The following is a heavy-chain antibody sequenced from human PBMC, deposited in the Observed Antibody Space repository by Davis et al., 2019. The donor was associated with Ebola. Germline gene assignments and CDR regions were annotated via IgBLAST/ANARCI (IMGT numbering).Heavy chain of an antibody. J-gene: IGHJ6*02. CDR3: ASTLIPGGGSGEYDSSGYYHYYYYYGMDV. V-gene: IGHV1-69*06. CDR1: GGTFSSYA. CDR2: IIPIFGTA. D-gene: IGHD3-22*01. Sequence: SVKVSCKASGGTFSSYAISWVRQAPGQGLEWMGGIIPIFGTANYAQKFQGRVTITADKSTSTAYMELSSLRSEDTAVYYCASTLIPGGGSGEYDSSGYYHYYYYYGMDVWGQGTTVTVSS.